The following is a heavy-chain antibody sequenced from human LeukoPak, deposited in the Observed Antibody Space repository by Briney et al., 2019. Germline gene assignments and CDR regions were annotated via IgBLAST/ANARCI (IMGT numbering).Heavy chain of an antibody. D-gene: IGHD6-19*01. CDR2: VYHSGTT. Sequence: PSETLSLTCIVSGDSISPYYWSWIRQPPGKGLEWIGYVYHSGTTNYNPSLKSRVTISVDKAKNQFSLKLTTVTAADTAVSYCARGAGLAVAGWYDPWGQGTLVTVSS. CDR3: ARGAGLAVAGWYDP. V-gene: IGHV4-59*01. J-gene: IGHJ5*02. CDR1: GDSISPYY.